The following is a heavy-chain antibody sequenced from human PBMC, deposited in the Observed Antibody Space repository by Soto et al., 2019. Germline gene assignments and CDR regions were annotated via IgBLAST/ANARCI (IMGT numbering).Heavy chain of an antibody. CDR3: ARARDPGAYYYHYGMDV. V-gene: IGHV3-64*02. D-gene: IGHD2-21*01. CDR2: TTSNGGIT. CDR1: GFSFSGYV. Sequence: PGGSLRLSCAASGFSFSGYVMHWVRQAPGKGLEFVSATTSNGGITYYADYVRGRFTISRDNSKNTLYLQMGSLRVEDMAVYYCARARDPGAYYYHYGMDVWGQGTTVTVSS. J-gene: IGHJ6*02.